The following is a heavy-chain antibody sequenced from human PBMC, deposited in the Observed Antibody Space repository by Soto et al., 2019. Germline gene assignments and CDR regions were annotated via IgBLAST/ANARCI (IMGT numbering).Heavy chain of an antibody. V-gene: IGHV3-30*18. CDR1: GFTFSSHG. Sequence: AGSLSLSCAASGFTFSSHGMHWILQAPGKGLEWVAVISHDGSITYYSDSVKGRFTMSRDNSNNTLFLQMSSLRSEDTAIYYCAKDEYWESHFYYFMDLWGRGTTVTVTS. D-gene: IGHD3-16*01. CDR3: AKDEYWESHFYYFMDL. CDR2: ISHDGSIT. J-gene: IGHJ6*03.